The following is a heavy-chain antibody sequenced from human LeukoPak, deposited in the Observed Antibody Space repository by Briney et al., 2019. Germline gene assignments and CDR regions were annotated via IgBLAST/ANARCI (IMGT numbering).Heavy chain of an antibody. CDR2: INPSGGST. Sequence: ASVKVSCKASGYTFTSYYMHWVRQAPGQGLEWMGIINPSGGSTSYAQKFQGRVTMTRDMSTSTVYMEPSSLRSEDTAVYYCAREWCGGDCYRTFGAFDIWGQGTMVTVSS. CDR1: GYTFTSYY. CDR3: AREWCGGDCYRTFGAFDI. V-gene: IGHV1-46*01. J-gene: IGHJ3*02. D-gene: IGHD2-21*02.